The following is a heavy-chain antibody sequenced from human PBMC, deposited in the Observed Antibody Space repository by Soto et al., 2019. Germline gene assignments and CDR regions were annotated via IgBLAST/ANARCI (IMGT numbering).Heavy chain of an antibody. CDR1: GDSISSSSYY. CDR3: ARQSYDSSDYFDY. J-gene: IGHJ4*02. Sequence: LSLTCTVSGDSISSSSYYWGWIRQPPGKGLEWIGSIYYSGSTYYNPSLKSRVTISVDTSRIHFSLKLISVTAADTALYYCARQSYDSSDYFDYWGQGTLVTVSS. V-gene: IGHV4-39*01. D-gene: IGHD3-22*01. CDR2: IYYSGST.